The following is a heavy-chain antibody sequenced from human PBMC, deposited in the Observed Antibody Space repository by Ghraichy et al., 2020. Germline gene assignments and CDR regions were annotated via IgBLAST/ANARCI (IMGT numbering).Heavy chain of an antibody. CDR2: VYYDART. CDR1: GDSVTNSRLY. D-gene: IGHD2-15*01. J-gene: IGHJ4*02. V-gene: IGHV4-39*01. CDR3: ARVVGDRDRRGDHFDY. Sequence: SETLSLTCTVSGDSVTNSRLYWSWMRQPQGQGLEWIVNVYYDARTYKNPSLQSRLSIFVDTSLNQFSLRLCSVTAADAAIYYCARVVGDRDRRGDHFDYWGQGTLVTVSS.